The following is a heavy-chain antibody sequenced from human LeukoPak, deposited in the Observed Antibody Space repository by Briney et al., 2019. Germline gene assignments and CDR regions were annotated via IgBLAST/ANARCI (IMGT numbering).Heavy chain of an antibody. CDR1: GYTFTSYY. CDR2: INPSGGST. CDR3: ARDGENELERPRAFDY. J-gene: IGHJ4*02. Sequence: ASVKVSCKASGYTFTSYYMHWVRQAPGQGLEWMGIINPSGGSTSYAQKFQGRVTMTRDTSTSTVYMELSSLRSEDTAVYCCARDGENELERPRAFDYWGQGTLVTVSS. V-gene: IGHV1-46*01. D-gene: IGHD1-1*01.